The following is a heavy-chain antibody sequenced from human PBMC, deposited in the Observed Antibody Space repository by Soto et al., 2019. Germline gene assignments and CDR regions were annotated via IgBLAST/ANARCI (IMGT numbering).Heavy chain of an antibody. CDR1: GFSIASGGYS. CDR2: IYHSGTT. V-gene: IGHV4-30-2*01. J-gene: IGHJ4*02. CDR3: ARRTRYFYGLDY. D-gene: IGHD5-18*01. Sequence: SETLSLTCAVSGFSIASGGYSWSWIRQPPGKGPEWIGYIYHSGTTYYNPSLKSRVTILVDRSKNQYSLKLTSVTAADTAVYYCARRTRYFYGLDYWGRGTLVTVSS.